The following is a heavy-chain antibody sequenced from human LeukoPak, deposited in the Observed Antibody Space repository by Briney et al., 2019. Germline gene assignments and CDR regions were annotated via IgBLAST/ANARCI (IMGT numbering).Heavy chain of an antibody. J-gene: IGHJ5*02. CDR1: GGSISSSSYY. CDR2: IYYSGST. Sequence: SETLSLTCTVSGGSISSSSYYWGWIRQPPGKGLEWIGSIYYSGSTYYNPSLKSRVTISVDTSKNQFSLKLSSVTAADTAVYYCARPRGIWSGPGWFDPWGQGTLVTVSS. CDR3: ARPRGIWSGPGWFDP. D-gene: IGHD3-3*01. V-gene: IGHV4-39*07.